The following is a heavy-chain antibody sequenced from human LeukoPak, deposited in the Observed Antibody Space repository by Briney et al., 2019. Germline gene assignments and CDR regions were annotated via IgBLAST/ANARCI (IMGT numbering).Heavy chain of an antibody. J-gene: IGHJ4*02. CDR2: IHHRGIA. V-gene: IGHV4-59*11. Sequence: SETLSLTCTVSGGSISSHYWTWIRQPPGKGLEWIGYIHHRGIANRNPSLRSRVTMSVDTSKSQISLRLSSVTAADTAMYYCACGYSDQGPYYFAYWGQGTLVAVSS. CDR3: ACGYSDQGPYYFAY. D-gene: IGHD5-12*01. CDR1: GGSISSHY.